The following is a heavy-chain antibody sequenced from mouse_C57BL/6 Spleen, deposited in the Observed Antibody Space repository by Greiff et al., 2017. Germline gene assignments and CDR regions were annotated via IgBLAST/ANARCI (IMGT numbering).Heavy chain of an antibody. J-gene: IGHJ2*01. CDR3: ARRVYYDYEGYYFDY. D-gene: IGHD2-4*01. V-gene: IGHV1-26*01. Sequence: VQLQQSGPELVKPGASVKISCKVSGYTFTDYYMNWVKQSHGKSLEWIGDINPNNGGTSYNQKFKGKATLTVDKSSSTAYMERRSLTSEDSAVYYCARRVYYDYEGYYFDYWGQGTTLTVSS. CDR1: GYTFTDYY. CDR2: INPNNGGT.